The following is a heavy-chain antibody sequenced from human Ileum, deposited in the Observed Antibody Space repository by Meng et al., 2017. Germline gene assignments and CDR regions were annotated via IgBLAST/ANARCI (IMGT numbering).Heavy chain of an antibody. CDR3: ARHGGYYQDF. CDR2: IDQSGNS. D-gene: IGHD4/OR15-4a*01. CDR1: GASVSANSY. V-gene: IGHV4-4*02. Sequence: QVQLKESGPGLAKPSETLSLTCSVSGASVSANSYWSWVRQPPGKGLAWIGQIDQSGNSYYSPSLKSRVTMSIDKSKNQFSLRLTSVTAADTAVYYCARHGGYYQDFWGQGTLVTVSS. J-gene: IGHJ4*02.